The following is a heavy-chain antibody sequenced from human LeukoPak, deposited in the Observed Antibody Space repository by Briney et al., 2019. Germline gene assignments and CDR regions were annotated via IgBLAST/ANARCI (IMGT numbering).Heavy chain of an antibody. CDR1: GGSISSYY. D-gene: IGHD2-15*01. Sequence: SETLSLTCTVSGGSISSYYWSWIRQPAGKGLEWIGRIYTSGSTNYNPSLKSRVTMSVDTSKNQFSLKLSSVTAADTAVYYCARGAYCSGGSCYSLALDYWGQGTLVTVSS. CDR2: IYTSGST. J-gene: IGHJ4*02. CDR3: ARGAYCSGGSCYSLALDY. V-gene: IGHV4-4*07.